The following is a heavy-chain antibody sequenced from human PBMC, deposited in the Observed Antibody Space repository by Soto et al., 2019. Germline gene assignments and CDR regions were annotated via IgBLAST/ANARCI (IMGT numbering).Heavy chain of an antibody. CDR1: GFTFGGYA. Sequence: EVQLLESGGGLVQPGGSLRLSCAASGFTFGGYAMRWVRQAPGKGLQWVSTVTNGCGGGTDYADSVRGRFTISRDNSKNTLYLQMNSLRAEDSAVYYCAKGRGGQKATWYFDLWGRGTLVTVSS. CDR3: AKGRGGQKATWYFDL. CDR2: TNGCGGGT. J-gene: IGHJ2*01. V-gene: IGHV3-23*01.